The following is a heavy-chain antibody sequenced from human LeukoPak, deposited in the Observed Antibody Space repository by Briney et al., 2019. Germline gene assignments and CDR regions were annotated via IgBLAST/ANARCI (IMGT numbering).Heavy chain of an antibody. CDR2: INPNSGGT. Sequence: ASVKVSCKASGYTFTGYYMHWVRQAPGQGLEWMGWINPNSGGTNYAQKFQGRVTLTRDTSISTAYMEPSRLRSDDTAVYYCARSLTMIVVVIAGYWGQGTLVTVSS. V-gene: IGHV1-2*02. D-gene: IGHD3-22*01. CDR1: GYTFTGYY. J-gene: IGHJ4*02. CDR3: ARSLTMIVVVIAGY.